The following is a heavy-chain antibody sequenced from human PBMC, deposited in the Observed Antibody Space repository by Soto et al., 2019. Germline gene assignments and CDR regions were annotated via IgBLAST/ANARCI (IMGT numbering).Heavy chain of an antibody. D-gene: IGHD4-17*01. CDR3: ARHTTVTTFVNYYYGMDV. V-gene: IGHV5-51*01. J-gene: IGHJ6*02. Sequence: GESLKISCKGSGYSFTSYWIGWVRQMPGKGLEWMGIIYPGDSDTRYSPSFQGQVTISADKSISTAYLQWSSLKASDTAMYYCARHTTVTTFVNYYYGMDVWGQGTTVTVSS. CDR1: GYSFTSYW. CDR2: IYPGDSDT.